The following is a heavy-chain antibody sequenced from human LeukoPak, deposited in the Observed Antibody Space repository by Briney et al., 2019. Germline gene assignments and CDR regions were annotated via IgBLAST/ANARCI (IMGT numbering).Heavy chain of an antibody. CDR3: ARAGRDGYNYNLYYFDY. V-gene: IGHV1-69*13. J-gene: IGHJ4*02. Sequence: GTSVKVSCKASGGTFSSYAISWVRQAPGQGLEWMGGIIPIFGTANYAQKFQGRVTITADESTSTAYMELSSLRSEDTAVYYCARAGRDGYNYNLYYFDYWGQGTLVTVSS. CDR1: GGTFSSYA. D-gene: IGHD5-24*01. CDR2: IIPIFGTA.